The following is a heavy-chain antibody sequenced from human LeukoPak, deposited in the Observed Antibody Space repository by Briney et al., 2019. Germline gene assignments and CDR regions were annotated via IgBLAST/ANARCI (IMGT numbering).Heavy chain of an antibody. D-gene: IGHD5-18*01. CDR2: ISSSGNII. Sequence: GGSLRLSCAASGFTFSDYYMSWLRQAPGKGLEWVSYISSSGNIIYSADSVKGRFTISRDNAKNSLYLQINSLRAEDTAVYYCARATAADAAMIYFDYWGQGTLVTVSS. CDR3: ARATAADAAMIYFDY. CDR1: GFTFSDYY. V-gene: IGHV3-11*01. J-gene: IGHJ4*02.